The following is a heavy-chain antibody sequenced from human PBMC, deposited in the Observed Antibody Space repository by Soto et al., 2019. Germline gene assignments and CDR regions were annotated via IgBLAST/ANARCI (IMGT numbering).Heavy chain of an antibody. D-gene: IGHD3-10*01. CDR2: ISAYNGNT. J-gene: IGHJ4*02. CDR3: ARDHHYYSGSGSYHLLPNY. CDR1: GYTCTSYG. Sequence: QVQLVQSGAEVKNPGASVKVSCKASGYTCTSYGISWVRQAPGQGLEWMGWISAYNGNTNYAQKLQGRVTMTTDTTTSTAYMELRSLRSDDTAVYYCARDHHYYSGSGSYHLLPNYWGQGTLVTVS. V-gene: IGHV1-18*01.